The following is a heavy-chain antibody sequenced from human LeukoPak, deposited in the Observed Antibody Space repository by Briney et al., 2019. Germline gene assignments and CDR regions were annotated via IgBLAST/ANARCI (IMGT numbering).Heavy chain of an antibody. CDR1: GFIFASYS. D-gene: IGHD2-15*01. Sequence: PGGSLRLSCSASGFIFASYSMNWVRQAPGKGLQWVSYISAGSSNTFYADSVKGRFTISRDDADNSLHLQMNSLRAEDTAVYYCARDAVQAGTPFYFDFWGQGALVTVSS. CDR3: ARDAVQAGTPFYFDF. CDR2: ISAGSSNT. V-gene: IGHV3-48*01. J-gene: IGHJ4*02.